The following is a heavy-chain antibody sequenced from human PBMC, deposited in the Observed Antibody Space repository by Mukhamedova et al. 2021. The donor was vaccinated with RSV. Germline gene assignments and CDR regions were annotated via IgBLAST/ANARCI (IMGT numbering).Heavy chain of an antibody. CDR2: IYTSGST. CDR3: ARDSSFRGFDW. Sequence: VSGGSISSGSYYWSWIRQPAGKGLEWIGRIYTSGSTNYNPSLKSRVTISVDTSKNQFSLKLSSVTAADTAVYYCARDSSFRGFDW. CDR1: GGSISSGSYY. J-gene: IGHJ5*01. V-gene: IGHV4-61*02. D-gene: IGHD3-10*01.